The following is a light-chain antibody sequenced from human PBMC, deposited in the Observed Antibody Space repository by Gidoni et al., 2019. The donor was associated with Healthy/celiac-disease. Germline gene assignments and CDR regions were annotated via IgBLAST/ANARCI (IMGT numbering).Light chain of an antibody. V-gene: IGKV1-39*01. Sequence: DIQMTQSPSSLSASVGDRVTITCRAGQRISNYLNWYQQKPGKAPNLLIYAASSLQSGVPSRFSGSGSGTDFTLTISSLQPDDFATYYCQQTYNAPYIFXQXTKLEIK. CDR1: QRISNY. CDR2: AAS. J-gene: IGKJ2*01. CDR3: QQTYNAPYI.